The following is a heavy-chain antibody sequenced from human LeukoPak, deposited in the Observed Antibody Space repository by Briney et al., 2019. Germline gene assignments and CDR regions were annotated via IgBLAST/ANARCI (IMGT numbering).Heavy chain of an antibody. D-gene: IGHD6-19*01. CDR3: ARLPGAPIAVAGGEVDY. V-gene: IGHV4-59*08. Sequence: PSETLSLTCTVSGGSISSYYWSWIRQPPGKGLEWIGYIYYSGSTNYNPSLKSRVTISVDTSKNQFSLKLSSVTAADTAVYYCARLPGAPIAVAGGEVDYWGQGTLVTVSS. CDR1: GGSISSYY. CDR2: IYYSGST. J-gene: IGHJ4*02.